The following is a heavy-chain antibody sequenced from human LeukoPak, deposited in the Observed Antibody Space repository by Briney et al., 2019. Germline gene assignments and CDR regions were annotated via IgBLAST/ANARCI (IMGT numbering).Heavy chain of an antibody. CDR2: IIPIFGTA. J-gene: IGHJ6*02. D-gene: IGHD6-13*01. Sequence: ASVKVSCEASGGTFSSYAISWVRQAPGQGLEWMGGIIPIFGTANYAQKFQGRVTITADESTSTAYMELSSLRSENTAVYYCARTHEQSYYYYGMDVWGQGTTVTVSS. CDR3: ARTHEQSYYYYGMDV. V-gene: IGHV1-69*13. CDR1: GGTFSSYA.